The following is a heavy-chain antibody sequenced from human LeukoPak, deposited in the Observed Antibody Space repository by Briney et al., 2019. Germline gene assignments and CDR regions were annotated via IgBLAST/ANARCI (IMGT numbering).Heavy chain of an antibody. Sequence: SETLSLTCTVSGYSISSGYYWGWIRQPPGKGLEWIGSIYHSGSTYYNPSLKSRVTKSVDASKNQFSLKLSSVTAADTAVYYCARAGSDWYGYFDYWGQGTLVTVSS. CDR3: ARAGSDWYGYFDY. J-gene: IGHJ4*02. CDR1: GYSISSGYY. CDR2: IYHSGST. V-gene: IGHV4-38-2*02. D-gene: IGHD6-19*01.